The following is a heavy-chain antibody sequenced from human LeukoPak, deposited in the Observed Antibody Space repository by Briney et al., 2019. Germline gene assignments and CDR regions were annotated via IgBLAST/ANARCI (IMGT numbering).Heavy chain of an antibody. CDR1: GSPFSGPGWY. J-gene: IGHJ4*02. CDR3: ARDGPAQMVDFDY. Sequence: PSVKVSCKASGSPFSGPGWYLYWLRQAPGQGLECMGWIYPNNGATGYAQKFQGRVAMTRDTSISTAYMELSRLRPDDTAVYYCARDGPAQMVDFDYWGQGTLVTVSS. D-gene: IGHD3-10*01. CDR2: IYPNNGAT. V-gene: IGHV1-2*02.